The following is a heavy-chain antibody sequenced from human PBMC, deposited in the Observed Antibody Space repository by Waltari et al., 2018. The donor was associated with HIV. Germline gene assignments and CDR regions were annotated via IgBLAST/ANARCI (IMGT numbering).Heavy chain of an antibody. V-gene: IGHV3-30*02. CDR1: GFTFPGYA. D-gene: IGHD4-4*01. CDR2: MRYDGTNK. Sequence: QVQLVESGGGVVQPGGSLRLSCAASGFTFPGYAIHWVRQAPGKGLEWVAFMRYDGTNKYYADSVKGRFTISRDNSKNSLYLQMNSLGAEDTALYYCAKEGATLTTSAYFYYYGMDVWGQGTTVTVSS. J-gene: IGHJ6*02. CDR3: AKEGATLTTSAYFYYYGMDV.